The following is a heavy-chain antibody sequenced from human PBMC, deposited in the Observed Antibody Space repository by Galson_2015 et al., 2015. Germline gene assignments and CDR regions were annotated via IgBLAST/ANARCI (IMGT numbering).Heavy chain of an antibody. Sequence: SLRLSCAASGFTVSSNYMSWVRQAPGKGLEWVSVIYSGGSTYYAESVMGRFSISRDNYTNTLYLQIISRRAEDTTVDYCATVTTIRSGGAFDIWGQGTMVTVSS. CDR2: IYSGGST. V-gene: IGHV3-53*01. J-gene: IGHJ3*02. D-gene: IGHD4-17*01. CDR3: ATVTTIRSGGAFDI. CDR1: GFTVSSNY.